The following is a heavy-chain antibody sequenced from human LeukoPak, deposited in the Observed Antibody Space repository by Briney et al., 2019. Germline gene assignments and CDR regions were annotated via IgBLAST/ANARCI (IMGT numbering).Heavy chain of an antibody. Sequence: GSLRLSCAASGFTFSSYDMHWVRQATGKGLEWVSAIGTAGDTYYPGSVKGRFTISRENAKNSLYLQMNSLRAGDTAVYYCARVKRYYYDSSGYYDYWGQGTLVTVSS. CDR2: IGTAGDT. J-gene: IGHJ4*02. V-gene: IGHV3-13*01. CDR1: GFTFSSYD. CDR3: ARVKRYYYDSSGYYDY. D-gene: IGHD3-22*01.